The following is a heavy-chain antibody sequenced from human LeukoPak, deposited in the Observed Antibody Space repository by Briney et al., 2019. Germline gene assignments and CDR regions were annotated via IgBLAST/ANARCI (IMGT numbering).Heavy chain of an antibody. Sequence: GGSLRLSCTASGLTFSNYRMNWVRQAPGKGLEWVSYISSSSDTIYYADSVKGRFTVSRDNAKNSLSLQMNSLKDEDTAVYYCARDGNWELLGTIDYWGQGTLVTVSS. V-gene: IGHV3-48*02. D-gene: IGHD1-26*01. J-gene: IGHJ4*02. CDR3: ARDGNWELLGTIDY. CDR2: ISSSSDTI. CDR1: GLTFSNYR.